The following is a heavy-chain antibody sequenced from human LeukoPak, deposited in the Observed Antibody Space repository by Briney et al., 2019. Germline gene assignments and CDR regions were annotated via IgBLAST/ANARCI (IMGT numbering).Heavy chain of an antibody. V-gene: IGHV1-46*01. CDR1: GYTFTSYY. CDR2: INPSGGST. CDR3: ARDRPADSSSWYTYYYYGMDV. Sequence: ASVEVSCKASGYTFTSYYMHWVRQAPGQGLEWMGIINPSGGSTSYAQKFQGRVTMTRDTSTSTVYMELSSLRSEDTAVYYCARDRPADSSSWYTYYYYGMDVWGQGTTVTVSS. D-gene: IGHD6-13*01. J-gene: IGHJ6*02.